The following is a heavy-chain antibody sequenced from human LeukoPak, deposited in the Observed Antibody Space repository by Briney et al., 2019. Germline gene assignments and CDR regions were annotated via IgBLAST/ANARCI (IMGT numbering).Heavy chain of an antibody. CDR1: GGSFSGYY. Sequence: PSETLSLTCAVYGGSFSGYYWSWIRQPPGKGLEWIGEINHSGSTNYNPSLKSRVTISVDTSKNQFSLKLSSVTAADTAVYYCARGSGEVTYYYGSGSYFPPYHFDYWGQGTLVTVSS. CDR2: INHSGST. V-gene: IGHV4-34*01. D-gene: IGHD3-10*01. J-gene: IGHJ4*02. CDR3: ARGSGEVTYYYGSGSYFPPYHFDY.